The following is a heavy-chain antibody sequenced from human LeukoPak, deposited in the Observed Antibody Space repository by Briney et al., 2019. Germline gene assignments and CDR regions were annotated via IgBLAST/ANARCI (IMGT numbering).Heavy chain of an antibody. V-gene: IGHV1-46*01. CDR2: INPSGGST. J-gene: IGHJ6*03. D-gene: IGHD6-6*01. Sequence: ASVKVSCKASGYTFTSYYMHWVRQAPGQGLEWMGIINPSGGSTSYAQKFQGRVTMTRDMSTSTVYMELSSLRSEDTAVYYCARDLGDSIAAQPLYYYYYYYMDVWGKGTTVTVSS. CDR1: GYTFTSYY. CDR3: ARDLGDSIAAQPLYYYYYYYMDV.